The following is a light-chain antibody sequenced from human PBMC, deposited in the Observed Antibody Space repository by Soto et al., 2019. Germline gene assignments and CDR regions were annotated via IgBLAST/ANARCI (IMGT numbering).Light chain of an antibody. Sequence: NFMLTQPHSVSESPGKTVTISCTRSSGSIANNYVQWYQQRPGSAPTTVIYEDNQRPSGVPDRFSGSIDSASNSASLTISGLKTEDEADYCCQSYDRTSWVLGGGTKLTVL. J-gene: IGLJ3*02. CDR3: QSYDRTSWV. V-gene: IGLV6-57*04. CDR1: SGSIANNY. CDR2: EDN.